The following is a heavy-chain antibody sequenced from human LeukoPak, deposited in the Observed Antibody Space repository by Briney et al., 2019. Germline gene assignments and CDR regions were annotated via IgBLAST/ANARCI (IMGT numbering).Heavy chain of an antibody. Sequence: GGSLRLSCAASGFTFSSYAMSWVRQAPGKGLEWVSAIRGSGGSTYYADSVKGRFTISRDNSKNTLYLQMNSLRAEDTAVYYCAKTHLAAAGTGEDYWGQGTLVTVSS. J-gene: IGHJ4*02. D-gene: IGHD6-13*01. CDR1: GFTFSSYA. CDR3: AKTHLAAAGTGEDY. CDR2: IRGSGGST. V-gene: IGHV3-23*01.